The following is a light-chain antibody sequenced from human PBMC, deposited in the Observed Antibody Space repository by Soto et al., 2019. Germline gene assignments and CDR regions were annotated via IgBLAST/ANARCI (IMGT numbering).Light chain of an antibody. V-gene: IGLV2-14*01. CDR1: SSDVGGYNY. Sequence: QSALTQPASVSGSPGQSITISCTGTSSDVGGYNYVSWYQQHPGKAPKLMIYDVSNRPSGVSNRFSGSKSGNTASLTISGLQAEDXXXYYCSSYTSSSTLYVVFGGGTKLTV. J-gene: IGLJ2*01. CDR3: SSYTSSSTLYVV. CDR2: DVS.